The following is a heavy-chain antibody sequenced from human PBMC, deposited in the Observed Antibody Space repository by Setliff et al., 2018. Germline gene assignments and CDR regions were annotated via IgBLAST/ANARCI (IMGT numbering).Heavy chain of an antibody. D-gene: IGHD6-19*01. V-gene: IGHV1-18*01. CDR2: ISVYNGKT. CDR1: GYTFTSYG. J-gene: IGHJ4*02. Sequence: ASVKVSCKASGYTFTSYGFSWVRQAPGQGLEWMGWISVYNGKTKYAQKFQGRVTMTTDTSTSTAYMELRSLRSDDTAVYYCARKLGSSGWYTFDYWGQGTLVTVSS. CDR3: ARKLGSSGWYTFDY.